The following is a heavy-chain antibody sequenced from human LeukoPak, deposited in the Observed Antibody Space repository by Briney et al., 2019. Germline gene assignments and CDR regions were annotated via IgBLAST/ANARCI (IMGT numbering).Heavy chain of an antibody. J-gene: IGHJ4*02. CDR2: FYYTGSD. D-gene: IGHD2-15*01. Sequence: SETLSLTCTVSGGSITSYYWNWIWQPPGKGLEWIGYFYYTGSDNYNPSLKSRVTISADTSKNQFSLELSSVTAADTAVYFCVRGYCSGRTCYHFDYWGQGTLVTVSS. V-gene: IGHV4-59*01. CDR1: GGSITSYY. CDR3: VRGYCSGRTCYHFDY.